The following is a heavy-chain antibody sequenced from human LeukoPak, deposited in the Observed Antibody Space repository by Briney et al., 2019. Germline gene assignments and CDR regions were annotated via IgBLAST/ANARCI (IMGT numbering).Heavy chain of an antibody. V-gene: IGHV3-74*01. CDR2: INSDGSST. CDR3: ARGRGLIAAAGTRASFDY. Sequence: GGSLRLSYAASGFTFSDYYMSWIRQAPGKGLVWVSRINSDGSSTSYADSVKGRFTISRDNAKNTLYLQMNSLRAEDTAVYYCARGRGLIAAAGTRASFDYWGQGTLVTVSS. D-gene: IGHD6-13*01. CDR1: GFTFSDYY. J-gene: IGHJ4*02.